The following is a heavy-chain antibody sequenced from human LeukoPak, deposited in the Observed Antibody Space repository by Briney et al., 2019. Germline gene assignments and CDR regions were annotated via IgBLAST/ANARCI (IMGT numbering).Heavy chain of an antibody. J-gene: IGHJ4*02. CDR2: INAGNGNT. D-gene: IGHD3-22*01. CDR3: ARGGQYYYDSSGYYPPYYFDY. V-gene: IGHV1-3*03. Sequence: GASVKVSCKASGYTFTSYAMHWGRQAPGQRLEWMGWINAGNGNTKYSQEFQGRVTITRDTSASTAYMELSSLRSKDMAVYYCARGGQYYYDSSGYYPPYYFDYWGQGTLVTVSS. CDR1: GYTFTSYA.